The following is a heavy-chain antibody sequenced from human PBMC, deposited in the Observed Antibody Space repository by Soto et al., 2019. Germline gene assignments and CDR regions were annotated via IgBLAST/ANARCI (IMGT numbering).Heavy chain of an antibody. D-gene: IGHD3-10*01. Sequence: EVRLVESGGGLVQPGGSLRLSCAASGFTLSRHWMHWVRQAPGKGLLWLSRISGDGSNTNNADSVKGRFTSSRDNPKNTLYLQMNSLRVEATAVYFCARGSPYASGSSYFDYWGQGVLVTVSS. J-gene: IGHJ4*02. CDR2: ISGDGSNT. V-gene: IGHV3-74*01. CDR3: ARGSPYASGSSYFDY. CDR1: GFTLSRHW.